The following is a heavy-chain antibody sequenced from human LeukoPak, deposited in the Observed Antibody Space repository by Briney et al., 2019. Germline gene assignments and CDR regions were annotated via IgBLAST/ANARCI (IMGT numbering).Heavy chain of an antibody. J-gene: IGHJ1*01. CDR2: ISSSGSTI. D-gene: IGHD6-13*01. Sequence: GGSLRLSCAASGFTFSSYEMNWVRQAPGKGLEWVSYISSSGSTIYYADSVKGRFTISRDNAKNSLYLQMNSLRAEDTAVYYCARDGSSSSWYEEYFQHWGQGTLVTVSS. CDR1: GFTFSSYE. CDR3: ARDGSSSSWYEEYFQH. V-gene: IGHV3-48*03.